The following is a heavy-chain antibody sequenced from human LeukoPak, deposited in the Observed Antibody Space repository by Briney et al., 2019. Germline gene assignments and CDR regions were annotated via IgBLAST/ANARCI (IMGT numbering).Heavy chain of an antibody. CDR3: ARDYSSGWYGDAFDI. J-gene: IGHJ3*02. Sequence: GGSLRLSCAASGFTFSSYSMNWVRQAPGKGLEWVSSISSSSSYIYYADSVKDRFTISRDNAKNSLYLQMNSLRAEDTAVYYCARDYSSGWYGDAFDIWGQGTMVTVSS. V-gene: IGHV3-21*01. CDR2: ISSSSSYI. CDR1: GFTFSSYS. D-gene: IGHD6-19*01.